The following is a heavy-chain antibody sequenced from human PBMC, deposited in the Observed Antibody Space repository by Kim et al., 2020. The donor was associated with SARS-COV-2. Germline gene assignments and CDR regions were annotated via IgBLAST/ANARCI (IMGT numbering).Heavy chain of an antibody. CDR3: ARDSTSCPID. D-gene: IGHD2-2*01. Sequence: STYYADSVKGRFTISRDNSKNTLYLQMNSLRAEDTAVYYCARDSTSCPIDWGQGTLVTVSS. CDR2: ST. J-gene: IGHJ4*02. V-gene: IGHV3-66*01.